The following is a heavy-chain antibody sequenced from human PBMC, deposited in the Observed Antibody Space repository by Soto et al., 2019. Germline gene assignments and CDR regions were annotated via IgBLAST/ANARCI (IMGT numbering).Heavy chain of an antibody. CDR1: GFTFSSYS. CDR3: ARDRIAAAGTEMDV. J-gene: IGHJ6*02. Sequence: EVQLVESGGGLVKPGGSLRLSCAASGFTFSSYSMNWVRQAPGKGLEWVSSISSSSSYIYYADSVKGRFTISRDNAKNALDLQMNSLRAEDTAVYYCARDRIAAAGTEMDVWGQGTTVTVSS. D-gene: IGHD6-13*01. V-gene: IGHV3-21*01. CDR2: ISSSSSYI.